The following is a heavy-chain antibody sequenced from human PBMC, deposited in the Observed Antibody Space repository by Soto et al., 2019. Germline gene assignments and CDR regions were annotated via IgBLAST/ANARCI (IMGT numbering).Heavy chain of an antibody. CDR3: ARDGAMTTYFEYFQH. CDR2: IYSGGST. V-gene: IGHV3-53*01. D-gene: IGHD4-17*01. J-gene: IGHJ1*01. Sequence: PGGSLRLSCAVSGFTVSISYMSWVRQAPGRGLEWVSAIYSGGSTYYADSVKGRFTVSRDDSKNTLYLQTNSLRAEDTAVYYCARDGAMTTYFEYFQHWGQGTLVTV. CDR1: GFTVSISY.